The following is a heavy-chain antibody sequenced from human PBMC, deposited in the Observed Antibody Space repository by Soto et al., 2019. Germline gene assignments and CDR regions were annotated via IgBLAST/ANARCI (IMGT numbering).Heavy chain of an antibody. CDR1: GFTFSSYA. V-gene: IGHV3-30-3*01. Sequence: GGSLRLSCAASGFTFSSYAMHWVRQAPGKGLEWVAVISYDGSNKYYADSVKGRFTISRDNSKNTLYLQMNSLRAEDTAVYYCARAPKNYYDSSGYDYWGQGTLVTVSS. CDR3: ARAPKNYYDSSGYDY. D-gene: IGHD3-22*01. J-gene: IGHJ4*02. CDR2: ISYDGSNK.